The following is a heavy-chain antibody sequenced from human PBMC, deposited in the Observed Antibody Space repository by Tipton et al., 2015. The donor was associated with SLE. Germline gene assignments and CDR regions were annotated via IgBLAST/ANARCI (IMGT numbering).Heavy chain of an antibody. CDR1: GGFFSGYY. J-gene: IGHJ4*02. V-gene: IGHV4-34*01. Sequence: TLSLTCAVYGGFFSGYYWSWIRQPPGKGLEWIGEINHSGSTNYNPSLKTRVTISVDTSKNQFSLKLSSVTAADTAVYYCARLPVLRFLEWTYDGVDYWGQGTLVTVSS. CDR2: INHSGST. CDR3: ARLPVLRFLEWTYDGVDY. D-gene: IGHD3-3*01.